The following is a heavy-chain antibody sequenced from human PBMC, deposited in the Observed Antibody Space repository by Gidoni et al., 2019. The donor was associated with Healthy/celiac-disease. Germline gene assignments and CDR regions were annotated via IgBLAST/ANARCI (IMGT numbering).Heavy chain of an antibody. V-gene: IGHV4-34*01. Sequence: QVQLQQWGAGLLKPSETLSPICDVYGGSFSGYYWSWIRKPPGKGLEWIGEINHSESTNYNPSLKSRVTISVDTSKNQFSLRVSSVTAADTAVYYCARGRDRWMRGRYGADYWGQGTLVTVSS. CDR1: GGSFSGYY. CDR3: ARGRDRWMRGRYGADY. CDR2: INHSEST. D-gene: IGHD5-12*01. J-gene: IGHJ4*02.